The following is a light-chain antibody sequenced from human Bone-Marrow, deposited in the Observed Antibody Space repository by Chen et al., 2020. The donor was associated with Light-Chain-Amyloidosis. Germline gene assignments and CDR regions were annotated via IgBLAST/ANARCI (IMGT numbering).Light chain of an antibody. V-gene: IGLV3-25*03. CDR1: DLPTKY. Sequence: SYELTQPPSLSVSSGQTARLTCSGDDLPTKYAYWYQQKPVQAPVLVIHRDTERPSGISERFSGSSSETTATLTISGVQAEDEADYHCQSADSSGTYEVIFGGGTKLTVL. J-gene: IGLJ2*01. CDR3: QSADSSGTYEVI. CDR2: RDT.